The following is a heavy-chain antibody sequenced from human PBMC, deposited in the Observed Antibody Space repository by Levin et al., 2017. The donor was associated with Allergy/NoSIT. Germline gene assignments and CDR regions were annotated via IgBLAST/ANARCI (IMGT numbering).Heavy chain of an antibody. V-gene: IGHV3-23*01. D-gene: IGHD5-24*01. CDR1: GFTFSSNA. CDR2: ISGSGGNT. Sequence: GGSLRLSCAASGFTFSSNAMSWVRQAPGRGLEWVSGISGSGGNTYYADSLRGRFTISRDNSQNTLYLQMNSLRAEDTALYYCAKGGGRRDGDNYFDYWGQGTLVTVSS. CDR3: AKGGGRRDGDNYFDY. J-gene: IGHJ4*02.